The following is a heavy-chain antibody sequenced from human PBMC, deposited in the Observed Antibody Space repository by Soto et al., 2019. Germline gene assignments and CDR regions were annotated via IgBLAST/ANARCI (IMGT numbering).Heavy chain of an antibody. Sequence: QVQLQESGPGLVKPSETLSLTCTVSGGSISSYYWSWIRQPAGKGLEWIGRMYTSETTKYNPSLMSRVTMSVDTSKNQFSLNLSSVTAADTAVYYCATFTYVGGTDYWGQGTLVTFSS. CDR1: GGSISSYY. CDR2: MYTSETT. CDR3: ATFTYVGGTDY. V-gene: IGHV4-4*07. J-gene: IGHJ4*02. D-gene: IGHD2-15*01.